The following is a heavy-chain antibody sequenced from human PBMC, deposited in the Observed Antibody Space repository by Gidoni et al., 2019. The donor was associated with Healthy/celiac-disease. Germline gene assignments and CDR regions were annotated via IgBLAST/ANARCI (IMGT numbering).Heavy chain of an antibody. CDR2: INHSGST. CDR1: GGSFSGYY. V-gene: IGHV4-34*01. Sequence: QVQLQQWGAGLLKPSETLSLTCAVYGGSFSGYYWSWIRQPPGKGLEWIGEINHSGSTNYNPSLKSRVTISVDTSKNQFSLKLSSVTAADTAVYYCARDFYYYGSGSYYPPFFPLGPYYFDYRGQGTLVTVSS. J-gene: IGHJ4*02. CDR3: ARDFYYYGSGSYYPPFFPLGPYYFDY. D-gene: IGHD3-10*01.